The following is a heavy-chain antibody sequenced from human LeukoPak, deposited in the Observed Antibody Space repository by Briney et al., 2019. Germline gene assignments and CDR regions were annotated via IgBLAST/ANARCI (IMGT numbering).Heavy chain of an antibody. Sequence: PSETLSLTCAVYGGSFSCYYWNWIRQPPGKGLEWIGEINHSGSTNYNPSLKSRVTISVDTSKHQFSLKLSSVTAADTAVYYCARSPRRLGYCSGGSCYYYYGMDVWGQGTTATVSS. D-gene: IGHD2-15*01. CDR2: INHSGST. CDR1: GGSFSCYY. CDR3: ARSPRRLGYCSGGSCYYYYGMDV. V-gene: IGHV4-34*01. J-gene: IGHJ6*02.